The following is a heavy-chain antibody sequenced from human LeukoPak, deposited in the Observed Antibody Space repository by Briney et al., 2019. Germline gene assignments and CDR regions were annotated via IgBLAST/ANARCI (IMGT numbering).Heavy chain of an antibody. J-gene: IGHJ4*02. CDR3: AKDPTHFRVWDDYDNTRLNY. Sequence: GGSLRLSCEASGFTFSTYNMNWVRQAPGKGLEWVAFIRYDGNNKYYADSVKGRFTISRDNSKNTVYLQMNSLRAEDTAVYYCAKDPTHFRVWDDYDNTRLNYWGQGTLVTVSS. V-gene: IGHV3-30*02. CDR2: IRYDGNNK. CDR1: GFTFSTYN. D-gene: IGHD3-22*01.